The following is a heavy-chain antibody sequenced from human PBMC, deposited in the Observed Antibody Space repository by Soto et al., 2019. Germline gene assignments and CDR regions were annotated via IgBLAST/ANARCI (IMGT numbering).Heavy chain of an antibody. D-gene: IGHD4-17*01. Sequence: QVPLVQSGAEVKKPGASVKVSCKASGYTFTSYGISWVRQAPGQGLEWMGWISAYNGNTNYAQKLQGRVTMTTDTSTSTAYMELRSLRSDDTAVYYCARDSKGIYGDSYYYYYYYMDVWGKGTTVTVSS. V-gene: IGHV1-18*01. CDR1: GYTFTSYG. J-gene: IGHJ6*03. CDR3: ARDSKGIYGDSYYYYYYYMDV. CDR2: ISAYNGNT.